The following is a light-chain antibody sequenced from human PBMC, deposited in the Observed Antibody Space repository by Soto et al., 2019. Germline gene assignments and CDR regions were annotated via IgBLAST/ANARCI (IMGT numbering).Light chain of an antibody. CDR3: SSYTRSSTLV. J-gene: IGLJ2*01. Sequence: QSALTQPASVSGSPGQSITISCTGTSSDVGGYNYVSWYQQHPGKAPTLMISEVSNRPSGVSNRFSGSKSGNTASLTISGLQAEDEADYYCSSYTRSSTLVFGGGTKLTVL. CDR1: SSDVGGYNY. CDR2: EVS. V-gene: IGLV2-14*01.